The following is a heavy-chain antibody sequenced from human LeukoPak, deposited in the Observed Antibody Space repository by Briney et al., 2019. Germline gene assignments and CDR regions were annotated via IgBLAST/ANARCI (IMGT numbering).Heavy chain of an antibody. D-gene: IGHD3-10*01. CDR1: GFTFSSYS. V-gene: IGHV3-21*01. CDR2: ISSSSNYI. J-gene: IGHJ5*02. CDR3: ASYGSGSYPQFDP. Sequence: GGSLRLSCAASGFTFSSYSMNWVRQAPGKGREWVSSISSSSNYIYYADSVKGRFTISKDNSKNSLYLQMNSLRAEDSAVYYCASYGSGSYPQFDPWGQGTLVTVSS.